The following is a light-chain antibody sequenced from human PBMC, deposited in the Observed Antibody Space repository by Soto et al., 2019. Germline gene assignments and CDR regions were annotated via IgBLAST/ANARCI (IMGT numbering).Light chain of an antibody. CDR1: TSDVGRYNY. Sequence: QSVLTQPASVSGSPGQSITISCTGTTSDVGRYNYVSWYQHHPGKAPKLLIYDVSNRPSGVSNRFSGSKSGNTASLTISGLQAEDEADYYCNSYTSSSTHVFGTGTKLTVL. J-gene: IGLJ1*01. CDR2: DVS. CDR3: NSYTSSSTHV. V-gene: IGLV2-14*03.